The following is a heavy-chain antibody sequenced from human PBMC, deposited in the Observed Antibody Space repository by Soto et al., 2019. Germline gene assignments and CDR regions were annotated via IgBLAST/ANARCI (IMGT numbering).Heavy chain of an antibody. CDR2: IYYSGST. CDR3: ARHPIAAYGSF. CDR1: GGSISSSSYY. Sequence: SETLSLTCTVSGGSISSSSYYWGWIRQPPGKGLEWIGSIYYSGSTYYNPSLKSRVTISVDTSKNQFSLKLSSVTAADTAVYYCARHPIAAYGSFWGQGTLVTVPQ. D-gene: IGHD6-13*01. V-gene: IGHV4-39*01. J-gene: IGHJ4*02.